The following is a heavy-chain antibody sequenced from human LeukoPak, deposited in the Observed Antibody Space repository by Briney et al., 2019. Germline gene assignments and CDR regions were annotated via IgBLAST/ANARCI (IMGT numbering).Heavy chain of an antibody. D-gene: IGHD5-24*01. CDR2: LYSGGST. V-gene: IGHV3-66*01. J-gene: IGHJ4*02. Sequence: GGSLRLSCAASGFVVSTNYMSWVRQAPGKGLEWVSVLYSGGSTYYTDSVKGSFTISRDNFNNTLYLQMNNLRAEDTAVYYCAMDSAWLPLKFDYWGPGTLVAVST. CDR1: GFVVSTNY. CDR3: AMDSAWLPLKFDY.